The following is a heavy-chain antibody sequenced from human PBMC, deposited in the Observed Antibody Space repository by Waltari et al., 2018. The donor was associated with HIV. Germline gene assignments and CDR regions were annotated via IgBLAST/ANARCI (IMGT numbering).Heavy chain of an antibody. CDR2: FDPEDDEK. D-gene: IGHD3-10*01. CDR1: GYTLTELS. Sequence: QVQLVQSGAEVKKPGASVKVSCKVSGYTLTELSMHWVRQAPGKGLVWMGNFDPEDDEKIYAQKFQARINMTEDTSSDTAYMELSSLTSGDTAVYYCATDFSGMVRADSYYRVDVWGQGTTVTVSS. V-gene: IGHV1-24*01. J-gene: IGHJ6*02. CDR3: ATDFSGMVRADSYYRVDV.